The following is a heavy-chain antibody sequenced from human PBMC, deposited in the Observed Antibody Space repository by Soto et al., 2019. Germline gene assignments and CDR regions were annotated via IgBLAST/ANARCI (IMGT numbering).Heavy chain of an antibody. CDR1: GYSFTSYW. CDR2: INPGDSET. Sequence: PGESLKISCKGSGYSFTSYWIAWVRQRPGKGLEWMAIINPGDSETKYSPSFQGQVTISDDKSINTAYLQWSSLKASDTAMYYSARHATYDDILSGYYFDYWGQGTQVTVSS. D-gene: IGHD3-9*01. CDR3: ARHATYDDILSGYYFDY. V-gene: IGHV5-51*01. J-gene: IGHJ4*02.